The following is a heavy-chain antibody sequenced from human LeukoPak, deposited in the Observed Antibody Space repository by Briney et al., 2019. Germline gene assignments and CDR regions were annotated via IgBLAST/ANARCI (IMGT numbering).Heavy chain of an antibody. Sequence: ASVKVSCKASGYTFTDYYIHWVRQAPGQGLEWMGWINPKSGGTRYAQNFQGRVTMTRDTSITTAYMELSRLRSDDTAVFYCAGVLCCDVGTTFLFDYWGQGTLVTASS. CDR2: INPKSGGT. CDR1: GYTFTDYY. J-gene: IGHJ4*02. CDR3: AGVLCCDVGTTFLFDY. D-gene: IGHD1-1*01. V-gene: IGHV1-2*02.